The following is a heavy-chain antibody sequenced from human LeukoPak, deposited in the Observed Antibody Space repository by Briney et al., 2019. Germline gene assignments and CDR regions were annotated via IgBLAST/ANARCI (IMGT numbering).Heavy chain of an antibody. V-gene: IGHV3-23*01. CDR3: AKDGVSGIAARFDY. Sequence: GGSLRLSCAASGFTFSSYAMSWVRQAPGKGLEWVSGISGSGGSTYYADSVKGRFTISRDNSKNTLYLQMNSLRAGDTAVYYCAKDGVSGIAARFDYWGQGTLVTVSS. CDR2: ISGSGGST. J-gene: IGHJ4*02. D-gene: IGHD6-6*01. CDR1: GFTFSSYA.